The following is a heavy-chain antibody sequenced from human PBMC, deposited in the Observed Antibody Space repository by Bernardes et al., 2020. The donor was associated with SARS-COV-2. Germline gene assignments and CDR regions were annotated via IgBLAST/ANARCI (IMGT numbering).Heavy chain of an antibody. D-gene: IGHD3-16*01. CDR3: ARSIMITFGENWFDP. Sequence: ASVKVSCKASGYTFTSYGIIWVRQAPGQGLEWMGWISAYNGNTNYAQKLQGRVTMTTDTSTSTAYMELRSLRSDDTAVYYCARSIMITFGENWFDPWGQGTLVTVSS. J-gene: IGHJ5*02. CDR2: ISAYNGNT. V-gene: IGHV1-18*01. CDR1: GYTFTSYG.